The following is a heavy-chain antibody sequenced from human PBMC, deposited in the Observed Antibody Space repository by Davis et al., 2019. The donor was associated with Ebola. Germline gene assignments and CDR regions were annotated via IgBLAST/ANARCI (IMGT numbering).Heavy chain of an antibody. Sequence: PGGSLRLSCAASGFTFSSYSMNWVRQAPGKGLEWVSSISSSSSYIYYADSVKGRFTISRDNAKNSLYLQMNSLRAEDTAVYYCARDRRVLTTMFVFDYWGQGTLVTVSS. V-gene: IGHV3-21*01. CDR3: ARDRRVLTTMFVFDY. J-gene: IGHJ4*02. CDR2: ISSSSSYI. CDR1: GFTFSSYS. D-gene: IGHD3-10*02.